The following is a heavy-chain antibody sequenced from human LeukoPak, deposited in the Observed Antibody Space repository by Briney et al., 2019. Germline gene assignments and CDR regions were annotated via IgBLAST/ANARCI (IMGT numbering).Heavy chain of an antibody. CDR2: LSSSGGST. CDR3: AKGLLAAARTGMDV. D-gene: IGHD6-13*01. CDR1: GITFSSYA. J-gene: IGHJ6*02. V-gene: IGHV3-23*01. Sequence: GGSLRLSCAASGITFSSYAMNWVRQAPGKGLEWVSGLSSSGGSTYYAGSVKGRFTISRDNSKNTLYLQMNSLRVEDTAVYYCAKGLLAAARTGMDVWGQGTTVTVSS.